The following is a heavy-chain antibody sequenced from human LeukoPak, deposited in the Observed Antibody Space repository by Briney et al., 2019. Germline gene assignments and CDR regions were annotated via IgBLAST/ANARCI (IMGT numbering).Heavy chain of an antibody. J-gene: IGHJ4*02. Sequence: SETLSLTCTVSGGSIISYYWSWIRQPAGKGLEWIGRIYTSGSTNYNPSLKSRVTISVDKSKNQFSLKLSSVTAADTAVYYCARGYSSSWPLDYWGQGTLVTVSS. D-gene: IGHD6-13*01. CDR3: ARGYSSSWPLDY. CDR2: IYTSGST. CDR1: GGSIISYY. V-gene: IGHV4-4*07.